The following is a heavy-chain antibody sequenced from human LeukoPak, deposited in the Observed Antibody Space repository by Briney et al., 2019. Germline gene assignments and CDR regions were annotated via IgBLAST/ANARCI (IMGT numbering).Heavy chain of an antibody. V-gene: IGHV3-23*01. CDR2: IRGSGRKV. Sequence: PGRSLRLSCATTGLTFSIYAMFWVRQAPGKWPEWLSAIRGSGRKVFYADSVKGRFTISRDNSKNTLFLQMSSLRVEDTAVYYCAKEGSGPADSDYWGQGALVTVSS. CDR1: GLTFSIYA. D-gene: IGHD6-13*01. CDR3: AKEGSGPADSDY. J-gene: IGHJ4*02.